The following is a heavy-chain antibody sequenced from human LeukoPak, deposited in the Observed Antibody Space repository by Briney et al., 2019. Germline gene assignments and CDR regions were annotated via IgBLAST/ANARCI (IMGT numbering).Heavy chain of an antibody. D-gene: IGHD6-6*01. V-gene: IGHV3-48*03. CDR1: GFTFSSYE. J-gene: IGHJ4*02. CDR2: ISSSGSTI. Sequence: GGSLRLSCAASGFTFSSYEMNWVRQAPGKGLEWVSYISSSGSTIYYADSVKGRFTISRDNAKNSLYLQMNSLRAEDTAVYYCARGFGYSSSQTFDYWGQGTLVTVSS. CDR3: ARGFGYSSSQTFDY.